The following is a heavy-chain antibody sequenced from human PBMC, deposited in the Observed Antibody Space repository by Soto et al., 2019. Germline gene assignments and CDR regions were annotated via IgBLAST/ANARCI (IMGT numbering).Heavy chain of an antibody. CDR1: GLTFSSYD. CDR2: ISYDGSYK. J-gene: IGHJ3*02. CDR3: ANGLIMATTAAEFDI. Sequence: HPGGSLRLSCAASGLTFSSYDMHWVRQAPGKGLEWVAGISYDGSYKYFADSVKGRLTISRDNSKNTLYLQMNSLRTEDTAVYYCANGLIMATTAAEFDIWGQGTMVTVSS. V-gene: IGHV3-30*18. D-gene: IGHD5-12*01.